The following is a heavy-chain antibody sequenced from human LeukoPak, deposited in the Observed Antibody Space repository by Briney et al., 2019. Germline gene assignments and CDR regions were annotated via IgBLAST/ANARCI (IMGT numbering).Heavy chain of an antibody. D-gene: IGHD3-10*01. Sequence: ASVKVSCKASGYTFTSYGNNWVRQATGQGLEWMGWMNPNSGNTGYAQKFQGRVTITRNTSISTAYMELSSLRAEDTAVYYCARVMDVTMGRGVPYYYYYGMDVWGQGTTVTVSS. CDR3: ARVMDVTMGRGVPYYYYYGMDV. CDR2: MNPNSGNT. J-gene: IGHJ6*02. V-gene: IGHV1-8*03. CDR1: GYTFTSYG.